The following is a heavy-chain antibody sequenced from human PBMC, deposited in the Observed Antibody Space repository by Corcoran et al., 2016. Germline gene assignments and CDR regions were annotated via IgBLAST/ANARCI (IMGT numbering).Heavy chain of an antibody. CDR1: GGSISSYY. Sequence: QVQLQESGPGLVKPSETLSLTCTVSGGSISSYYWSWIRQPPGKGLEWIGYIYYSGSTNYNPSLKSRVTISVDTSKNQFSLKLSSVTAADTAVYYCARDGDYYDSASYRMGRAFDIWGQGTMVTVSS. J-gene: IGHJ3*02. CDR3: ARDGDYYDSASYRMGRAFDI. V-gene: IGHV4-59*01. CDR2: IYYSGST. D-gene: IGHD3-22*01.